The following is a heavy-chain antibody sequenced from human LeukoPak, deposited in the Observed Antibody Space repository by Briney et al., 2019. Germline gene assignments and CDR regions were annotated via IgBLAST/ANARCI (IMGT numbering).Heavy chain of an antibody. CDR3: ARASYYYDSSGYRRYNWFDP. V-gene: IGHV1-69*05. Sequence: SVKVSCKASGGTFSCYAISWVRQAPGQGLEWMGRIIPIFGTANYAQKFQGRVTITTDESTSTAYMELSSLRSEDTAVYYCARASYYYDSSGYRRYNWFDPWGQGTLVTVSS. J-gene: IGHJ5*02. D-gene: IGHD3-22*01. CDR1: GGTFSCYA. CDR2: IIPIFGTA.